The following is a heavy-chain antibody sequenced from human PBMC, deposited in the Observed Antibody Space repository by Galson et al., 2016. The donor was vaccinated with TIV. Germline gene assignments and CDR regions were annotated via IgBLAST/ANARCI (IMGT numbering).Heavy chain of an antibody. J-gene: IGHJ4*02. CDR1: GYSISSGYY. CDR2: VYHTGST. Sequence: ETLSLTCAVSGYSISSGYYGGWIRQPPGKGLEWIGSVYHTGSTYYNPSLKSRITISVDTSKNQFSLNLNSMTAADTAMYYCSLTLNYYDSGGSYWGRGTLVTVPS. V-gene: IGHV4-38-2*01. CDR3: SLTLNYYDSGGSY. D-gene: IGHD3-22*01.